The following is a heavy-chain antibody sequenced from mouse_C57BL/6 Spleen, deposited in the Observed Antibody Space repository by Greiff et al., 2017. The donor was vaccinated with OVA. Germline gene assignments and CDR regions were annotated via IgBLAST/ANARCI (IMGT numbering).Heavy chain of an antibody. Sequence: EVQLQESGGGLVQPKGSLKLSCAASGFTFNTYAMHWVRQAPGKGLEWVARIRSKSSNYATYYADSVKDRFTISRDDSQSMLYLQMNNLKTEDTAMYYCVRDGGYEYYYAMDYWGQGTSVTVSS. CDR2: IRSKSSNYAT. J-gene: IGHJ4*01. D-gene: IGHD2-2*01. CDR3: VRDGGYEYYYAMDY. CDR1: GFTFNTYA. V-gene: IGHV10-3*01.